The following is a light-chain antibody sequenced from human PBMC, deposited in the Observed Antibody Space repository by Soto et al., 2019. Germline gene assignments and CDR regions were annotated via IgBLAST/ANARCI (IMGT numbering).Light chain of an antibody. J-gene: IGLJ1*01. CDR1: SSDVGSYNY. CDR2: EVS. Sequence: QSALTQPASVSGSPGQSITISCTGTSSDVGSYNYVSWYQQHPGKAPKLMIYEVSYRPSGVSFRFSGSKSGNAASLTISGHQAEDEADYYCSSYASSNTLVFGTGTKLTVL. CDR3: SSYASSNTLV. V-gene: IGLV2-14*01.